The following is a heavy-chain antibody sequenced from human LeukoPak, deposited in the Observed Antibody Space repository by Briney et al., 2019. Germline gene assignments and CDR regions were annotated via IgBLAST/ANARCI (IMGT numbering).Heavy chain of an antibody. CDR3: ARFCSGGRCPDY. CDR1: GGSISSYY. J-gene: IGHJ4*02. D-gene: IGHD2-15*01. Sequence: SETLSLTCTVPGGSISSYYWTWIRQPPGKGLEWIGYIYYSRSTNYNPSLKSRVTISVDTSKNQFSLKLSSVTAADTAVYYCARFCSGGRCPDYWGQGTPVTVSS. CDR2: IYYSRST. V-gene: IGHV4-59*01.